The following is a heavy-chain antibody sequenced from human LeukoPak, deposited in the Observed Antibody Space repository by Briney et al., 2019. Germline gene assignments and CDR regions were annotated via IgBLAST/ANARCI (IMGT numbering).Heavy chain of an antibody. Sequence: ASQTLSLTCTVSGGSISSGNYYWSWIRQPPGKGLEWIGSIYYSGSTYYNPSLKSRVTISVDTSKNQFSLKLSSVTAADTAVYYCAASSGYYYSPLDYWGQGTLVTVSS. CDR2: IYYSGST. D-gene: IGHD3-22*01. V-gene: IGHV4-39*01. CDR3: AASSGYYYSPLDY. J-gene: IGHJ4*02. CDR1: GGSISSGNYY.